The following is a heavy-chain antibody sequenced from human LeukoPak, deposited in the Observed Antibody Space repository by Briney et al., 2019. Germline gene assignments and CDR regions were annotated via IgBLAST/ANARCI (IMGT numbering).Heavy chain of an antibody. Sequence: SETLSLTCAVYGGSFSGYYWSWIRQPPGKGLEWIGEINHSGSTNYNPSLKSRVTISVDTSKNQFSLKLSSVTAADTAVYYCARERGSYGHYYGMDVWGQGTTVTVSS. CDR1: GGSFSGYY. CDR2: INHSGST. V-gene: IGHV4-34*01. J-gene: IGHJ6*02. D-gene: IGHD1-26*01. CDR3: ARERGSYGHYYGMDV.